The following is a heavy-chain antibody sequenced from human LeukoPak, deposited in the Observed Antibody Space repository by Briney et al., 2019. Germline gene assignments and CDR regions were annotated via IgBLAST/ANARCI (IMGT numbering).Heavy chain of an antibody. CDR1: GGSISSYY. CDR2: IYYSGST. Sequence: PSETLSLTCTVSGGSISSYYWSWIRQPPGKGLEWIGYIYYSGSTNYNPSLKSRVTISVDASKNQFSLKLSSVTAADTAVYYCARLGGAVAGTPGDAFDIWGQGTMVTVSS. D-gene: IGHD6-19*01. J-gene: IGHJ3*02. CDR3: ARLGGAVAGTPGDAFDI. V-gene: IGHV4-59*08.